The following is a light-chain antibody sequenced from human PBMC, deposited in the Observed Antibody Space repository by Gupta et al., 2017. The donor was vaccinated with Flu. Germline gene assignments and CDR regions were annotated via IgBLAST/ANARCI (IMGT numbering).Light chain of an antibody. CDR2: ATS. CDR1: QTVHTNY. J-gene: IGKJ2*03. CDR3: HHFGNSPLYS. V-gene: IGKV3-20*01. Sequence: EIVFTQSLATLSLSPGDRVTVSCRARQTVHTNYLAWYQHKAGQAPRLLLYATSTSATGVPDKFSGSGSGTDYTLTISRLKPDDFATYFCHHFGNSPLYSFGQGTNLEMK.